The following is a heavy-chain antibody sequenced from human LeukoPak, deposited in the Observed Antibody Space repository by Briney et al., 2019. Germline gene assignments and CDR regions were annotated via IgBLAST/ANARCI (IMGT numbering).Heavy chain of an antibody. Sequence: SQTLSLTCAVSGGSISSGGYSWSWIRQPPGKGLEWIGYIYHSGSTYYNSSLKSRVTISVDRSKNQFSLKLSSVTAADTAVYYCARGRRFLDYWGQGTLVTVSS. J-gene: IGHJ4*02. CDR3: ARGRRFLDY. D-gene: IGHD3-10*01. CDR1: GGSISSGGYS. V-gene: IGHV4-30-2*01. CDR2: IYHSGST.